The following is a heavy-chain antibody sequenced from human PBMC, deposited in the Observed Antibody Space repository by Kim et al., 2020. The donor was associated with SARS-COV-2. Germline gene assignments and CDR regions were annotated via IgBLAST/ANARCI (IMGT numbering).Heavy chain of an antibody. CDR2: IWYDGSNK. CDR1: GFTFSSYG. J-gene: IGHJ4*02. CDR3: ARDMASNYYDSSGYGLDY. Sequence: GGSLRLSCAASGFTFSSYGMHWVRQAPGKGLEWVAVIWYDGSNKYYADSVKGRFTISRDNSKNTLYLQMNSLRAEDTAVYYCARDMASNYYDSSGYGLDYWGQGTLVTVSS. V-gene: IGHV3-33*01. D-gene: IGHD3-22*01.